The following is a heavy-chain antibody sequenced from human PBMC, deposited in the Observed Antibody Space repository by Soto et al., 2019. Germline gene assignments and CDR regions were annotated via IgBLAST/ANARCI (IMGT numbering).Heavy chain of an antibody. CDR2: INPSGGST. J-gene: IGHJ4*02. D-gene: IGHD3-10*01. V-gene: IGHV1-46*01. CDR1: GYTFTSCY. Sequence: GASVKVSCKASGYTFTSCYMHWVRQAPGQGLEWMGIINPSGGSTSYAQKFQGRVTMTRDTSTSTVYMELSSLRSEDTAVYYCARPYYYGSGSYYLDYWGQGTLVTVSS. CDR3: ARPYYYGSGSYYLDY.